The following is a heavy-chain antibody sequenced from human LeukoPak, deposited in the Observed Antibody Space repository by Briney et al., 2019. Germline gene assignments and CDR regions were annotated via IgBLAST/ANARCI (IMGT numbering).Heavy chain of an antibody. D-gene: IGHD4-17*01. CDR3: ARWGAVTRFVVDY. J-gene: IGHJ4*02. CDR2: IYPGNSDT. Sequence: GESLKISCKGSGYSFINYWIGWVRQMPGKGLEWMGIIYPGNSDTRYSPSFQGQVTISADKSITTAYLQWRSLKASDTAMYYCARWGAVTRFVVDYWGQGTLVTVSS. V-gene: IGHV5-51*01. CDR1: GYSFINYW.